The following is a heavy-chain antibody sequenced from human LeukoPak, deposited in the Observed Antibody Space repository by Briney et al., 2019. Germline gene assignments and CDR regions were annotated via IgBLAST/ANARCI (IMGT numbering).Heavy chain of an antibody. CDR2: IIPIFGTA. CDR3: ARSRSSSPRGDAFDI. CDR1: GGTFISYA. V-gene: IGHV1-69*05. D-gene: IGHD6-6*01. J-gene: IGHJ3*02. Sequence: ASVKVSCKASGGTFISYAISWVRQAPGQGLEWMGGIIPIFGTANYAQKFQGRVTITTDESTSTAYMELSSLRPEDTAVYYCARSRSSSPRGDAFDIWGQGTMVTVSS.